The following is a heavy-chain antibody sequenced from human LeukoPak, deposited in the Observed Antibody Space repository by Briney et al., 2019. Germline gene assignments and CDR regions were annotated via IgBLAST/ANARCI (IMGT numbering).Heavy chain of an antibody. CDR3: ASFLAGYYYDSSGFLGIGIDY. V-gene: IGHV4-59*08. CDR2: VYYSGGT. Sequence: SETLSLTCTVSGGSLNNYYWTWIRQPPGKGLEWIGYVYYSGGTNYNPSLKSRVTISVDTSKNQFSLKLSSVTAADTAVYYCASFLAGYYYDSSGFLGIGIDYWGQGTLVTVSS. D-gene: IGHD3-22*01. J-gene: IGHJ4*02. CDR1: GGSLNNYY.